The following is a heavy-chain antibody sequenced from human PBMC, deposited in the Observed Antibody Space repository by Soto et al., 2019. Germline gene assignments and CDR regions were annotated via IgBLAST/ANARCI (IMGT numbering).Heavy chain of an antibody. D-gene: IGHD6-19*01. V-gene: IGHV3-30*18. J-gene: IGHJ5*01. CDR3: EKDLYSSDWFNFFDS. Sequence: QVQLVESGGGVVQPGRSLRLSCAASGFSFSTTGMHWVRQAPGKGLEWVAMISHDGGAVHFADSVKGRFTISRDDSTNTLYLQMNSLRPEDTAVYYCEKDLYSSDWFNFFDSWGQGSLVTVSS. CDR1: GFSFSTTG. CDR2: ISHDGGAV.